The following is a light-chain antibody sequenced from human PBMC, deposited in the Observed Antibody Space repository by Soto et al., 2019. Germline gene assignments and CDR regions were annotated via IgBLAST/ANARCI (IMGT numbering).Light chain of an antibody. Sequence: DIQMTRSPSSLSVSVGDRVTITCRASQSISSYLNWYQQKPGKAPKLLVYAASSLQSGVPSRLSGSGSGTDFTLTISSLQPEDFATYYCQQSYSNPYTFGQGTKLEIK. CDR1: QSISSY. CDR3: QQSYSNPYT. J-gene: IGKJ2*01. CDR2: AAS. V-gene: IGKV1-39*01.